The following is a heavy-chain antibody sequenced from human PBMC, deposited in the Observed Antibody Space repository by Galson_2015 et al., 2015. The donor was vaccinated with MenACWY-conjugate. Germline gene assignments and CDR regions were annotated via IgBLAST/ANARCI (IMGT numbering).Heavy chain of an antibody. D-gene: IGHD2-8*01. CDR2: IWYDGSNK. Sequence: SLRLSCAASGFTFSSYGMHWVRQAPGKGLEWVAVIWYDGSNKYYADSVKGRFTISRDNSKNTLYLQMNGLRAEGTAVYYCAKDCTSGVCYGMDVWGQGTTVTVSS. J-gene: IGHJ6*02. V-gene: IGHV3-33*06. CDR3: AKDCTSGVCYGMDV. CDR1: GFTFSSYG.